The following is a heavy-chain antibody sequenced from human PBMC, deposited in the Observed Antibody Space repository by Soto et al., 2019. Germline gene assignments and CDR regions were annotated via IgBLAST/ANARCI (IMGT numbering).Heavy chain of an antibody. CDR3: ARGRIAARPDYYFDY. Sequence: SETLSLTCAVYGGSFSGYYWSWIRQPPGKGLEWIGEINHSGSTNYNPSLKSRVTISVDTSKNQFSLKLSSVTAADTAVYYCARGRIAARPDYYFDYWGQGTLVTSPQ. V-gene: IGHV4-34*01. J-gene: IGHJ4*02. CDR2: INHSGST. D-gene: IGHD6-6*01. CDR1: GGSFSGYY.